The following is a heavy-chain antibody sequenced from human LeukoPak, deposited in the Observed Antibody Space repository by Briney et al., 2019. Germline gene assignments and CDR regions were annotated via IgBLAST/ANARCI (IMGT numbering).Heavy chain of an antibody. D-gene: IGHD3-3*01. CDR1: GLTFSDYY. J-gene: IGHJ4*02. Sequence: GSLRLSCAASGLTFSDYYMTWIRQAPGKGLEWVSYISSTGVYTNYADSVKGRFTISRDNAKNSLYLQVDSLRAEDTAEYCFARARVNFWCGSYHVTAPADYWGQGTLVSVSS. V-gene: IGHV3-11*06. CDR2: ISSTGVYT. CDR3: ARARVNFWCGSYHVTAPADY.